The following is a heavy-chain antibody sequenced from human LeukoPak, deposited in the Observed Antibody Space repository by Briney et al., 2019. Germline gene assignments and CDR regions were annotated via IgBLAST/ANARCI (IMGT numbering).Heavy chain of an antibody. CDR2: ISHGGDSA. Sequence: GGSLRLSCTASGFTFSTYAMAWVRQAPGKGLEWVSVISHGGDSAWYADSVKGRFTISRDNSKSTLFLQMNSLRADDTAIYYCAKGRSGWYEGLDYWGQGILVTVSS. CDR1: GFTFSTYA. D-gene: IGHD6-19*01. V-gene: IGHV3-23*01. J-gene: IGHJ4*02. CDR3: AKGRSGWYEGLDY.